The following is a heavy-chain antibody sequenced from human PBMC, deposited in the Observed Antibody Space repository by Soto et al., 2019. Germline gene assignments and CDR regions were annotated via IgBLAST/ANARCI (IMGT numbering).Heavy chain of an antibody. Sequence: SQTLSLTCAISGDSVSSNSAAWNWLRQPPSRGLEWLGRTYYRSKWYNDYVVSVKSRITINPDTSKNQFSLQLNSVTPEDTAVYYCARERGVLSEAFDIWGQGTVVTVSS. CDR2: TYYRSKWYN. J-gene: IGHJ3*02. CDR1: GDSVSSNSAA. D-gene: IGHD3-10*01. V-gene: IGHV6-1*01. CDR3: ARERGVLSEAFDI.